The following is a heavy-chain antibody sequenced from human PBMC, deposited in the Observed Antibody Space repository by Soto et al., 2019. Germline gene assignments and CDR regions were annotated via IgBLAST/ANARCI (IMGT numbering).Heavy chain of an antibody. CDR2: INHSGST. Sequence: SETLSLTCAVYGGSFSGYYWSWIRQPPGKGLEWIGEINHSGSTNYNPSLKSRVTISVDTSKNQFSLKLSSVTAADTAVYYCARVPIGYCSSTSCRYYYYYYMDVWGKGTTVTVS. D-gene: IGHD2-2*01. CDR1: GGSFSGYY. J-gene: IGHJ6*03. CDR3: ARVPIGYCSSTSCRYYYYYYMDV. V-gene: IGHV4-34*01.